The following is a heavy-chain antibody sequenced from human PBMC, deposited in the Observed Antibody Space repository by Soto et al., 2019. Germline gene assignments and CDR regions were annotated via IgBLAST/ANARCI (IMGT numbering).Heavy chain of an antibody. CDR1: GFSVSSNY. J-gene: IGHJ4*01. CDR2: SYSGGNT. D-gene: IGHD3-10*01. V-gene: IGHV3-53*01. CDR3: ARGYGAGSYFSDY. Sequence: PGGSLRLSCAACGFSVSSNYMTWAPQAPGKGLEWVSLSYSGGNTYYADSVKGRFTVSRDNFQNTLYLQMVNLRPEDTAVYYCARGYGAGSYFSDYWGHGTQVTVSS.